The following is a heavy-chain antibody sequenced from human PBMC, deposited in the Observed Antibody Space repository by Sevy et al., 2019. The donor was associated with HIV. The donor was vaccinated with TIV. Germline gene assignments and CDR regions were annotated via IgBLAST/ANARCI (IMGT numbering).Heavy chain of an antibody. V-gene: IGHV3-23*01. D-gene: IGHD2-2*01. CDR2: ISGSGGST. CDR1: GFTFSSYA. CDR3: AEDPLPAAIPGAFDI. Sequence: GGSLRLSCAASGFTFSSYAMSWVRQAPGKGLEWVSSISGSGGSTYYADSVKGRFTISRDNSKNTLYLQMNSLRAEDTAVYYCAEDPLPAAIPGAFDIWGQGTMVTVSS. J-gene: IGHJ3*02.